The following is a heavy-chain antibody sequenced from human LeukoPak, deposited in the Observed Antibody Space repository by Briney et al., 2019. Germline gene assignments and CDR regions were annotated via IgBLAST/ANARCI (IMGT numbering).Heavy chain of an antibody. J-gene: IGHJ4*02. Sequence: ASVKVPCKASGYTFTSYYMHWVRQAPGQGLEWMGIINPSGGSTSYAQKFQGRVTMTRDTSTSTVYMELSSLRSEDTAVYYCASLGTKTGTTKVPFDYWGQGTLVTVSS. CDR2: INPSGGST. CDR3: ASLGTKTGTTKVPFDY. CDR1: GYTFTSYY. D-gene: IGHD1-7*01. V-gene: IGHV1-46*01.